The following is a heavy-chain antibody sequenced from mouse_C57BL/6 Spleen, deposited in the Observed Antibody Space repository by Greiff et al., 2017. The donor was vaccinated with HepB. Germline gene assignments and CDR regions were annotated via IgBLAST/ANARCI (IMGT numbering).Heavy chain of an antibody. V-gene: IGHV3-6*01. Sequence: DVQLQESGPGLVKPSQSLSLTCSVTGYSITSGYYWNWIRQFPGNKLEWMGYISYDGSNNYNPSLKNRISITRDTSKNQFFLKLNSVTTEDTATYYCARGSDYDGAWFAYWGQGTLVTVSA. CDR1: GYSITSGYY. CDR3: ARGSDYDGAWFAY. D-gene: IGHD2-4*01. CDR2: ISYDGSN. J-gene: IGHJ3*01.